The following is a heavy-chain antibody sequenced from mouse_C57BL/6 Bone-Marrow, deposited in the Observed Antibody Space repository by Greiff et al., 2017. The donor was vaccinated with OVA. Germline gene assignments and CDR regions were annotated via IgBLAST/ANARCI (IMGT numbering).Heavy chain of an antibody. D-gene: IGHD1-1*01. Sequence: QVQLQQPGAELVKPGASVKLSCKASGYTFTSYWMHWVKQRPGQGLEWIGMIHPNSGSTNYNEKFKSKATLTVDKSSSTAYMQLSSLTSEDSAVYYCATEDYYGSSYGDYWGQGTTLTVSS. V-gene: IGHV1-64*01. CDR3: ATEDYYGSSYGDY. CDR1: GYTFTSYW. CDR2: IHPNSGST. J-gene: IGHJ2*01.